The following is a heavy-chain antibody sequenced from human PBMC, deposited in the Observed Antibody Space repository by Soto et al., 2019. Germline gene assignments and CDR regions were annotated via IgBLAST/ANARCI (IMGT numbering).Heavy chain of an antibody. V-gene: IGHV3-30-3*01. J-gene: IGHJ6*02. CDR1: GFTFSSYA. Sequence: GGSLRLSCAASGFTFSSYAMHWVRRAPGKGLEWVAVISYDGSNKYYADSVKGRFTISRDNSKNTLYLQMNSLRAEDTAVYYCARVYRDIVATIGGPDYYYGMDVWGQGTTVTVSS. CDR3: ARVYRDIVATIGGPDYYYGMDV. CDR2: ISYDGSNK. D-gene: IGHD5-12*01.